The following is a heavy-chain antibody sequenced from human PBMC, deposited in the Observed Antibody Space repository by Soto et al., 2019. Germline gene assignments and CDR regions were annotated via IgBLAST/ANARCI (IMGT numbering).Heavy chain of an antibody. V-gene: IGHV1-69*13. J-gene: IGHJ6*02. CDR1: GGTFSSYA. CDR3: ARDPLLFGYYYYYGMDV. Sequence: ASVKVSCKASGGTFSSYAISWVRQAPGQGLEWMGGIIPIFGTANYAQKFQGRVTITADESTSTAYMELSSLRSEDTAVYYCARDPLLFGYYYYYGMDVWGQGTTVTVSS. D-gene: IGHD1-26*01. CDR2: IIPIFGTA.